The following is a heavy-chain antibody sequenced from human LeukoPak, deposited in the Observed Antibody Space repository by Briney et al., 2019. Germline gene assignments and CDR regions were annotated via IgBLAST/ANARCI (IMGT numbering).Heavy chain of an antibody. CDR3: ASGLAAAGPARGQPNDY. D-gene: IGHD6-13*01. V-gene: IGHV4-61*02. Sequence: SETLSLTCTVSGYSISSGYYWSWIRQPAGKGLEWIGRIYTSGSTNYNPSLKSRVTISVDTSKNQFSLKLSSVTAADTAVYYCASGLAAAGPARGQPNDYWGQGTLVTVSS. CDR1: GYSISSGYY. J-gene: IGHJ4*02. CDR2: IYTSGST.